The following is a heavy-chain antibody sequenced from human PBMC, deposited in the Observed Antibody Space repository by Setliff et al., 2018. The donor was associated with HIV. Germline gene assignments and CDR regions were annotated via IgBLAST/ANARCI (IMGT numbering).Heavy chain of an antibody. Sequence: SETLSLTCTVSAYSIRNGYYWGWIRQSPGKGLEWIGTLYYDGNTYYNPSLKSRVTMSVDTSKNQFSLNLNSVTAADTAVYYCARETIRSAFDIWGQGTRVTVSS. V-gene: IGHV4-38-2*02. J-gene: IGHJ3*02. CDR2: LYYDGNT. CDR3: ARETIRSAFDI. CDR1: AYSIRNGYY.